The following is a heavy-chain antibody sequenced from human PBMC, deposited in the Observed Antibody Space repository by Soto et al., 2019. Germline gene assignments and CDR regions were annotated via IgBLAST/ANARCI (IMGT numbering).Heavy chain of an antibody. CDR1: GGSFSGYY. D-gene: IGHD3-3*01. V-gene: IGHV4-34*01. Sequence: QVQLQQWGAGLLKPSETLSLTCAVYGGSFSGYYWSWIRQPPGRGLEWIGQTNHSGSTNYNPSLKSLVTMAVVTSESQFCLMLSSVTAADTSVYFCARAVEVYDFWSASYYYYYFMDVWGKGTTVTVSS. CDR2: TNHSGST. CDR3: ARAVEVYDFWSASYYYYYFMDV. J-gene: IGHJ6*03.